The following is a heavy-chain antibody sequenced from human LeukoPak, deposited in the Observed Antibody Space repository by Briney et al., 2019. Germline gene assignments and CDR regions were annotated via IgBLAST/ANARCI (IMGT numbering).Heavy chain of an antibody. Sequence: ASVKVPCKASGYTFTGYYMHWVRQAPGQGLEWMGCFNPNSGGTNYAQKFQGRVTMTRDTSISTAYMELSRLRSDDTAVYYCPRNSGSHTRHYYYYMDVWGKGTTVTVSS. CDR1: GYTFTGYY. CDR3: PRNSGSHTRHYYYYMDV. J-gene: IGHJ6*03. D-gene: IGHD1-26*01. CDR2: FNPNSGGT. V-gene: IGHV1-2*02.